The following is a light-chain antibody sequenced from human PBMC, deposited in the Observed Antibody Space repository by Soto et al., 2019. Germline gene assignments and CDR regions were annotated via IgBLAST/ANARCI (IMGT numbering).Light chain of an antibody. CDR2: DAS. J-gene: IGKJ1*01. Sequence: DIQMTQSPSTLSGSVGDRVTITCRASQTISSWLAWYQQKPGKAPKLLIYDASSLESGVPSRFSGSGSGTEFTLTISSLQPDDFATYYCHSRTLGQGTKVDIK. CDR1: QTISSW. CDR3: HSRT. V-gene: IGKV1-5*01.